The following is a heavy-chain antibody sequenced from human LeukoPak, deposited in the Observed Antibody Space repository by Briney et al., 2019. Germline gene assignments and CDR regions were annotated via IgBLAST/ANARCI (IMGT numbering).Heavy chain of an antibody. CDR2: ISGSGGST. CDR3: ARDGQQWLAFDY. V-gene: IGHV3-23*01. Sequence: GGSLRLSCAASGFTFSSYAMSWVRQAPGKGLEWVSAISGSGGSTYYADSVKGRFTISRDNSKNTLYLQMNSLRAEDTAVYYCARDGQQWLAFDYWGQGTLVTVSS. D-gene: IGHD6-19*01. J-gene: IGHJ4*02. CDR1: GFTFSSYA.